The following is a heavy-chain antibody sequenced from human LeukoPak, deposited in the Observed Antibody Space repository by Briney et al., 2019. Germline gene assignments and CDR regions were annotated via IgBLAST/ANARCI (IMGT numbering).Heavy chain of an antibody. CDR2: ISSSSSFR. V-gene: IGHV3-21*01. D-gene: IGHD3-22*01. Sequence: GGSLRLSCAASGFNFSSYSMSWVRQAPGKGLEWVSSISSSSSFRYYADSVKGRFTISRDNAKNSLYLQMNSLRAEDTAVYYCARESSGYFYWGQGTLVTVSS. J-gene: IGHJ4*02. CDR1: GFNFSSYS. CDR3: ARESSGYFY.